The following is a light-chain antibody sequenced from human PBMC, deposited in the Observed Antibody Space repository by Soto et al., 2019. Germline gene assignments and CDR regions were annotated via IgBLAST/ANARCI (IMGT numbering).Light chain of an antibody. Sequence: DIQMTQSPSTRSASIGDRVTSTCRASQIIGSSLAWYQHKPGKAPKLLIYDALTLQSGVPSRYSGSESGTEFTLTISSLQPCESATYYCQQYYSDPSTFGEGTKLEI. CDR3: QQYYSDPST. V-gene: IGKV1-5*01. J-gene: IGKJ2*01. CDR1: QIIGSS. CDR2: DAL.